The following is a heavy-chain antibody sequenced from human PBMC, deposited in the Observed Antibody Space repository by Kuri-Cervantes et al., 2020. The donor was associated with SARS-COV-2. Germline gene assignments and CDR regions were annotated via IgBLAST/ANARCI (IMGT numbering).Heavy chain of an antibody. J-gene: IGHJ3*02. CDR3: ARARGPDAFDI. CDR1: GFTFSSYA. CDR2: ISYDGSNK. V-gene: IGHV3-30-3*01. Sequence: GESLKISCAAPGFTFSSYAMHWVCQAPGKGLEWVAVISYDGSNKYYADSVKGRFTISRDNSKNTLYLQMNSLRAEDTAVYYCARARGPDAFDIWGQGTMVTVSS.